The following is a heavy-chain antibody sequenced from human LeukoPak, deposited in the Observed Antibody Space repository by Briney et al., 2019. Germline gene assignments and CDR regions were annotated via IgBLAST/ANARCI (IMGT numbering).Heavy chain of an antibody. J-gene: IGHJ4*02. Sequence: GRSLRLSCAASGFTFSSYAMHGVRQAPGKGLEWVAVISYDGSNKYYADSVKGRFTISRDNSKNTLYLQMNSLRAEDTAVYYCARDKSRGASSPCFDYGGQGTLVTVSS. CDR1: GFTFSSYA. D-gene: IGHD3-10*01. V-gene: IGHV3-30-3*01. CDR2: ISYDGSNK. CDR3: ARDKSRGASSPCFDY.